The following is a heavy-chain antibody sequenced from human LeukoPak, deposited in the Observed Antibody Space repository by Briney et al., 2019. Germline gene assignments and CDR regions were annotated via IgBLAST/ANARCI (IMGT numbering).Heavy chain of an antibody. D-gene: IGHD2-2*01. V-gene: IGHV4-59*01. Sequence: SETLSLTCTVSGGSISSYYWSWIRQPPGKGLEWIGYIYYSGSTIYNPSLKSRVTISVDTSKNQFSLKLSSVTAADTAVYYCARGTNWAYYGMDVWGQGTTVTVSS. CDR2: IYYSGST. J-gene: IGHJ6*02. CDR1: GGSISSYY. CDR3: ARGTNWAYYGMDV.